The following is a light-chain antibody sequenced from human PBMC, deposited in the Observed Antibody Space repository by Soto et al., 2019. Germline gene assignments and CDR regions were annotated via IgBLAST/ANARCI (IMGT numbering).Light chain of an antibody. V-gene: IGKV1-39*01. Sequence: DLQMTQSPSSLSASVGDRVTITCRASQSISSYLNWYQQKPGKAPKLLIYAASSLQSGVPSRFSGHGSGTDFPLTISSLQPEDFATYYCQQSYSTPRTFGQGTKVEIK. CDR3: QQSYSTPRT. J-gene: IGKJ1*01. CDR1: QSISSY. CDR2: AAS.